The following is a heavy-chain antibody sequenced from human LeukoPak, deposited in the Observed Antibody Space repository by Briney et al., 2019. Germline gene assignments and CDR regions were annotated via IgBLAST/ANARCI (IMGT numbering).Heavy chain of an antibody. J-gene: IGHJ4*02. D-gene: IGHD2-2*01. CDR1: GFTFDDYA. V-gene: IGHV3-9*03. CDR3: AKARYCSSTSCYWDY. CDR2: ISWNSGSI. Sequence: GGSLRLSCAASGFTFDDYAMHWVRQAPGKGLEWVSGISWNSGSIGCADSVKGRFTISRDNAKNSLYLQMNSLRAEDMALYYCAKARYCSSTSCYWDYWGQGTLVTVSS.